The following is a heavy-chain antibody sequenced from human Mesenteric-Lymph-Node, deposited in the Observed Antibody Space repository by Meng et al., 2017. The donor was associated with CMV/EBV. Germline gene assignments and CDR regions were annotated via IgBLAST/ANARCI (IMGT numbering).Heavy chain of an antibody. CDR1: GDILRRDS. J-gene: IGHJ5*02. V-gene: IGHV1-69*08. Sequence: PWEASGDILRRDSSSGVRQAPGEGLEWLGRVIPMLDAGSCGQKFQGRVTITADKSTSTAYMELSSLSSEETAVYYWARDGGGHWFDPWGQGTLVTVSS. CDR2: VIPMLDAG. D-gene: IGHD3-16*01. CDR3: ARDGGGHWFDP.